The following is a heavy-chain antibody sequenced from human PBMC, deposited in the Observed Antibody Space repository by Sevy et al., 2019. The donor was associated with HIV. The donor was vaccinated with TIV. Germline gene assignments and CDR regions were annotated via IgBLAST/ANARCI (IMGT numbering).Heavy chain of an antibody. J-gene: IGHJ4*02. CDR1: GFTFSNAW. CDR2: ITSSASTT. D-gene: IGHD3-9*01. Sequence: VGSLRLSCAASGFTFSNAWMSWVRQAPGKGLEWVSGITSSASTTYYADSVKGRFTISRDNSKNTLYLQMNNLRAEDTAVYYCTKDAGWPLWGQGTLVTVSS. V-gene: IGHV3-23*01. CDR3: TKDAGWPL.